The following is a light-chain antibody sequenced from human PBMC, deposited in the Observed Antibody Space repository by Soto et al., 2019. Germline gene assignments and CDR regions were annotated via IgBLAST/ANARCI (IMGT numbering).Light chain of an antibody. CDR2: DVS. J-gene: IGLJ1*01. CDR1: SSDVGGYNY. V-gene: IGLV2-11*01. Sequence: QSALTQPASVSGSPGQPITISCTGTSSDVGGYNYVSWYQQHPGKAPKLMIYDVSKRPSGVPDRFSGSKSGNTASLTISGLQAEDEADYYCCSYAGSYTLYVFGTGTKVTVL. CDR3: CSYAGSYTLYV.